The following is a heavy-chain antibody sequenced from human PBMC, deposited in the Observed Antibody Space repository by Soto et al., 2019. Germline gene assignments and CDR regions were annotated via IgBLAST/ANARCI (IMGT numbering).Heavy chain of an antibody. D-gene: IGHD7-27*01. CDR2: IYYSGST. J-gene: IGHJ6*02. V-gene: IGHV4-59*01. Sequence: SETLSLTCTVSGGSISSYYWSWIRQPPGKGLEWIGYIYYSGSTNYNPSLKSRVTISVDTSKNQFSLKLSSVTAADTAVYSCARAPTGGHYYYYYGMDVWGQGTTVTVSS. CDR3: ARAPTGGHYYYYYGMDV. CDR1: GGSISSYY.